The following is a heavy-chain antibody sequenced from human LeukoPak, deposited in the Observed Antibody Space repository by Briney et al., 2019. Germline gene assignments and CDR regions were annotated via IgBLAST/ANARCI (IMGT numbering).Heavy chain of an antibody. CDR2: FDPEDGET. Sequence: ASVKVSCKVSGYTLTELSMHWVRQAPGKGLEWMGGFDPEDGETIYAQKFQGRVTMTEDTSTDTAYMELSSLGSEVTAVYYCATRNTHRRAFDIWGQGTMVTVSS. CDR3: ATRNTHRRAFDI. V-gene: IGHV1-24*01. D-gene: IGHD2/OR15-2a*01. CDR1: GYTLTELS. J-gene: IGHJ3*02.